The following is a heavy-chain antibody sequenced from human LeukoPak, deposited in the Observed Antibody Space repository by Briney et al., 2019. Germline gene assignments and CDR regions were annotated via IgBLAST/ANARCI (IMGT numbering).Heavy chain of an antibody. J-gene: IGHJ4*02. CDR3: ARDAGEYDFWSGHRYYFDY. V-gene: IGHV1-18*01. CDR2: ISAYNGNT. D-gene: IGHD3-3*01. Sequence: ASVKVSCKASGYTFTSYGISWVRQAPGQGLEWMGWISAYNGNTNYAQKLQGRVTMTTDTSTSTAYMELRSLRSDDTAVYYCARDAGEYDFWSGHRYYFDYWGQGTLVTVSS. CDR1: GYTFTSYG.